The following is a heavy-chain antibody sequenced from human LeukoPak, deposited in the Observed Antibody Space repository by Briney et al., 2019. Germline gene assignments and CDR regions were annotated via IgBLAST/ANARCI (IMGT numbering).Heavy chain of an antibody. CDR1: GYTFTSYA. CDR2: IIPLLDIA. J-gene: IGHJ4*02. D-gene: IGHD6-19*01. Sequence: GASVKVSCKASGYTFTSYAINWVRQAPGQGLEWMGRIIPLLDIANYAQKFQGRVTMTADKSTSTAYMELSSLRSDDTAVYYCAVRSGWDVSFFDLWGQGTPVTVSS. V-gene: IGHV1-69*04. CDR3: AVRSGWDVSFFDL.